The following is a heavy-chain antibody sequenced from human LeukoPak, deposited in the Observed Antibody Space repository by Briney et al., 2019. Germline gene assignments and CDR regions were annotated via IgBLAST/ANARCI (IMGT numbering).Heavy chain of an antibody. CDR3: ARQSAGDWFDP. CDR2: IYYSGST. V-gene: IGHV4-61*08. CDR1: GGSISSGGYS. Sequence: PSETLSLTCAVSGGSISSGGYSWSWIRQPPGKGLEWIGYIYYSGSTNYNPSLKSRVTISVDTSKNQFSLKLSSVTAADTAVYYCARQSAGDWFDPWGQGTLVTVSS. J-gene: IGHJ5*02.